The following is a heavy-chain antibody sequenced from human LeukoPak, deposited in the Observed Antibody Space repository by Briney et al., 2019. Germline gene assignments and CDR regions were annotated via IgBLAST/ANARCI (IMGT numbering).Heavy chain of an antibody. J-gene: IGHJ4*02. CDR2: IRYDGSNK. Sequence: GGSLRLSCAASGFTFSSYGMHWVRQAPGKGLEWVAFIRYDGSNKYYADPVKGRFTISRDNSKNTLYLQMNSLRAEDTAVYYCAKAAGRYSSGWDFDYWGQGTLVTVSS. D-gene: IGHD6-19*01. CDR3: AKAAGRYSSGWDFDY. V-gene: IGHV3-30*02. CDR1: GFTFSSYG.